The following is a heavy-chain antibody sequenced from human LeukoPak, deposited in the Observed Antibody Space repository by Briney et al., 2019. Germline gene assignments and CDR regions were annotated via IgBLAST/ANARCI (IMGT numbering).Heavy chain of an antibody. V-gene: IGHV1-69*04. CDR1: GGTFSSYA. CDR3: AREIEDIVGNYFDY. Sequence: SSLKVSCKASGGTFSSYAISWVRQAPGQGLELMGRISPILGIANYAQKFQGRVTITADTATSTAYMEMSSLRSEDTAVYYCAREIEDIVGNYFDYWGQGTLVTVSS. D-gene: IGHD2-15*01. CDR2: ISPILGIA. J-gene: IGHJ4*02.